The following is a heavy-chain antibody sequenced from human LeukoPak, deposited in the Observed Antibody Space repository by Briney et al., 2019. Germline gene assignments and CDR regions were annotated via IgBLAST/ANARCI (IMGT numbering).Heavy chain of an antibody. V-gene: IGHV3-21*01. CDR2: ISSSSSYI. J-gene: IGHJ4*02. CDR3: ASGGITVTEFEY. CDR1: GFTFSSYS. D-gene: IGHD4-17*01. Sequence: GGSLRLSCAASGFTFSSYSMNWVRQAPGKGPEWVSSISSSSSYIYYADSVKGRFTISRDNAKNSLYLQMNSLRAEDTAVYYCASGGITVTEFEYWGQGTLVTVSS.